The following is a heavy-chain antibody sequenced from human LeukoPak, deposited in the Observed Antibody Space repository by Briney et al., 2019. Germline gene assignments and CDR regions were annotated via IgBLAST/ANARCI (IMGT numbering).Heavy chain of an antibody. CDR1: GYTFINYG. CDR3: ARPLPYYYDSSGRYAFDV. J-gene: IGHJ3*01. CDR2: ISTYNGNT. Sequence: ASVKVSCKASGYTFINYGISWVRQAPGQGLEWMGWISTYNGNTNYAQKFQGRVILTTDTSTATVYMELRSLRSDDTAVYFCARPLPYYYDSSGRYAFDVWGQGTMVTVSS. D-gene: IGHD3-22*01. V-gene: IGHV1-18*01.